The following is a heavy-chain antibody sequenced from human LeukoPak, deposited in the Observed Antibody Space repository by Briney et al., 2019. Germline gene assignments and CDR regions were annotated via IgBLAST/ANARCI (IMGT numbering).Heavy chain of an antibody. Sequence: GGSLRLSCAASGFTFSSYGMHWVRQAPGKGLEWVAVISYDGSNKYYADSVKGRFTISRDNSKNTLYLQMNSLRAENTAVYYCARAIDKTWKKAFDIWGQGKMVTVSS. CDR1: GFTFSSYG. CDR2: ISYDGSNK. V-gene: IGHV3-30*03. CDR3: ARAIDKTWKKAFDI. J-gene: IGHJ3*02. D-gene: IGHD1-1*01.